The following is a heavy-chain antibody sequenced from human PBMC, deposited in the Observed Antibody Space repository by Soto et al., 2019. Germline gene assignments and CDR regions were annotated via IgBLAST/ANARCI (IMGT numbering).Heavy chain of an antibody. J-gene: IGHJ6*02. CDR3: ARDGGAYCGGDCYFHYYYYGMDV. CDR1: GGTFSSYA. D-gene: IGHD2-21*02. Sequence: SVKVSCKASGGTFSSYAISWVRQAPGQGLEWMGGIIPIFGTANYAQEFQGRVTITADESTSTAYMELSSLRSEDTAVYYCARDGGAYCGGDCYFHYYYYGMDVRGQGTTVTVSS. V-gene: IGHV1-69*13. CDR2: IIPIFGTA.